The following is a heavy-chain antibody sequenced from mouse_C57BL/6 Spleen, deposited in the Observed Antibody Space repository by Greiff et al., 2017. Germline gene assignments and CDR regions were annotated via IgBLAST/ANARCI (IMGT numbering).Heavy chain of an antibody. J-gene: IGHJ2*01. CDR3: ARYGSSWNFDY. V-gene: IGHV1-82*01. D-gene: IGHD1-1*01. Sequence: VQLQQSGPELVKPGASVKISCKASGYAFSSSWMNWVKQRPGKGLEWIGRIYPGDGDTNYNGKFKGKATLTADKSSSTAYMQLSNLTSEDSAVYFCARYGSSWNFDYWGQGTTRTVSS. CDR2: IYPGDGDT. CDR1: GYAFSSSW.